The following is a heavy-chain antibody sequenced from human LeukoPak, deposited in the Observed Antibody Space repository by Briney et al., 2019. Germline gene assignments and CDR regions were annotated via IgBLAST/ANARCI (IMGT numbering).Heavy chain of an antibody. CDR1: GGSISSGGYY. CDR2: IYYSGST. V-gene: IGHV4-31*03. CDR3: ARVRYFDWLLYPDAFDI. D-gene: IGHD3-9*01. J-gene: IGHJ3*02. Sequence: KPSETLSLSCTVSGGSISSGGYYWSWIRKHPGKGLEWIGYIYYSGSTYYNPSLKSRVTISVDTSKNQFSLKLSSVTAADTAVYYCARVRYFDWLLYPDAFDIWGQGTMVTVSS.